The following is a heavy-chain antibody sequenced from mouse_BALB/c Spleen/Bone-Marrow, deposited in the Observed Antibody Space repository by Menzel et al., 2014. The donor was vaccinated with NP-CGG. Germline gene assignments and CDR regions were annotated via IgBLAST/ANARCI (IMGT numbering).Heavy chain of an antibody. CDR2: IRNKAYDYTT. CDR1: GFTFTDSY. J-gene: IGHJ4*01. CDR3: ARFPMDY. V-gene: IGHV7-3*02. Sequence: EVKLMESGGGLVQPGGSLRLSCTTSGFTFTDSYMSWVRPPPGKALEWLGFIRNKAYDYTTEYSASVKGRFTISRDSSQSILYLQMNTLRPEDSATYYCARFPMDYWGQGTSVTVSS.